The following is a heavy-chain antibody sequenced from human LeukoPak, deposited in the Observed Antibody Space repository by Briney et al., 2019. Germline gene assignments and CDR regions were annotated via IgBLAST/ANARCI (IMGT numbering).Heavy chain of an antibody. V-gene: IGHV3-23*01. CDR1: GFTFSSYA. J-gene: IGHJ4*02. Sequence: GGSLRLSCAASGFTFSSYAMSWVRQAPGKGLEWVSGISGGGTNTYHADSVKGRFSISRDNSKNTLYLQMNSLRADDTAVYYCAKARGYSYGYSSDCWGQGTLVTVSS. CDR3: AKARGYSYGYSSDC. D-gene: IGHD5-18*01. CDR2: ISGGGTNT.